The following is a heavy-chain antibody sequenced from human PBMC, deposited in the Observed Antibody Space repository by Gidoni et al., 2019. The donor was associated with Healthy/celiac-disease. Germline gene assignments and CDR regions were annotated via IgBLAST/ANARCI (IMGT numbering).Heavy chain of an antibody. J-gene: IGHJ3*02. V-gene: IGHV3-9*01. CDR2: IKWNSASA. D-gene: IGHD5-18*01. CDR3: AKARGFTYGIDAFDI. CDR1: GFTLDDYA. Sequence: EVQLVESGGDLVQPGTSLRLSCEVSGFTLDDYAMHWVRQGPGKGLEWVSGIKWNSASAGYAESVEGRFTSSRDNAKKSLYLQMTSLRPEDTAVYYCAKARGFTYGIDAFDIWGHGKMVTVSS.